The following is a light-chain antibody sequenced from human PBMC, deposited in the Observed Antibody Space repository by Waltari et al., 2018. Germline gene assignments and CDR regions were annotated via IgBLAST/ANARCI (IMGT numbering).Light chain of an antibody. CDR1: QSVLYSSNNKNY. CDR3: QQYANTPRT. Sequence: DIVMTQPPDSLALSLGARATINCKSTQSVLYSSNNKNYLAWYQQKPGQPPKLLIYWASTRESGVPDRFSGSGSGTDFTLTISSLQAEDVAVYYCQQYANTPRTFGQGTTVEIK. CDR2: WAS. V-gene: IGKV4-1*01. J-gene: IGKJ1*01.